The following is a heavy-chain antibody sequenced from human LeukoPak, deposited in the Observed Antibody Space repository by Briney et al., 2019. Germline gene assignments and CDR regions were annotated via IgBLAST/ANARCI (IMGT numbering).Heavy chain of an antibody. CDR3: ARRTTGIAARPSYYYYYMDV. Sequence: PSETLSLTCTVSGGSISSSSYYWGWIRQPPGKGLEWIGSIYYSGSTYYNPSLKSRVTISVDTSKNQFSLKLSSVPAADTAVYYCARRTTGIAARPSYYYYYMDVWGKGTTVTVSS. CDR1: GGSISSSSYY. J-gene: IGHJ6*03. V-gene: IGHV4-39*01. CDR2: IYYSGST. D-gene: IGHD6-6*01.